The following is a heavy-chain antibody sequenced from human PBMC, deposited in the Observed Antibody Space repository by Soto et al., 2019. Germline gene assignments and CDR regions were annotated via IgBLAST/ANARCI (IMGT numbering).Heavy chain of an antibody. CDR2: ITDSGGRT. Sequence: PGKGLQWVSTITDSGGRTYYADSVTRRFTISRDNSKNTLSLQMNNLRAEDTALFFFFQAEDGIRDTVPVSAFLLNRSSDL. J-gene: IGHJ2*01. V-gene: IGHV3-23*01. D-gene: IGHD2-15*01. CDR3: FQAEDGIRDTVPVSAFLLNRSSDL.